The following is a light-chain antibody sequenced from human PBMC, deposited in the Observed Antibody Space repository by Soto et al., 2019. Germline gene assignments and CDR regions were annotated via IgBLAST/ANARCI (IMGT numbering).Light chain of an antibody. Sequence: DIQMTQSPSTLSASVGDRVTITCRASQSISSWSAWYQQKPGKAPKLLIYDASSLESGVPSRFSGSGSGTEFTLTISSLQPDDFATYYCQQYNSYSAWTFGQGTKV. J-gene: IGKJ1*01. V-gene: IGKV1-5*01. CDR3: QQYNSYSAWT. CDR2: DAS. CDR1: QSISSW.